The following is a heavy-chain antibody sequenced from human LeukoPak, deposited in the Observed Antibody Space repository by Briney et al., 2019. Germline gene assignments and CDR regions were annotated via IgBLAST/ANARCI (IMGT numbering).Heavy chain of an antibody. CDR1: GFTFSNAW. CDR2: IYSSGST. J-gene: IGHJ4*02. CDR3: TRGEDN. Sequence: PGGSLRLSCAASGFTFSNAWMSWVRQAPGRGLEWVSLIYSSGSTYYADSLKDRFTISRDNYKNMLYLQLNSLRAEDTAVYYCTRGEDNWGQGTLVTVSS. V-gene: IGHV3-66*01.